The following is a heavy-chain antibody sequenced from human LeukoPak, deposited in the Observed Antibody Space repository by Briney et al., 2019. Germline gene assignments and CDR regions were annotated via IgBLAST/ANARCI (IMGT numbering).Heavy chain of an antibody. D-gene: IGHD2-2*01. CDR3: AKGASSTSVVDWFDP. CDR2: ISWNSGSI. CDR1: GFTFDDYA. Sequence: GRSLRLSCAASGFTFDDYAMHWVRQAPGKGLEWGSGISWNSGSIGYADSVKGRFTISRDNAKNSLYLQMNSLRAEDTALYYCAKGASSTSVVDWFDPWGQGTLVTVSS. J-gene: IGHJ5*02. V-gene: IGHV3-9*01.